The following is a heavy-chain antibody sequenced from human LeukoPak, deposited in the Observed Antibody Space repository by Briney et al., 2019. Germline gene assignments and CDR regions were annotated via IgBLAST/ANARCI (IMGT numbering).Heavy chain of an antibody. D-gene: IGHD2-15*01. CDR2: IYSGGST. V-gene: IGHV3-53*01. CDR3: AKRGGTESFYYYYYMDV. J-gene: IGHJ6*03. CDR1: GFTVSSNY. Sequence: GGSLRLSCAASGFTVSSNYMSWVRQAPGKGLEWVSVIYSGGSTYYADSVKGRFTISRDNSKNTLYLQMNSLRADDTAVYYCAKRGGTESFYYYYYMDVWGKGTTVTVSS.